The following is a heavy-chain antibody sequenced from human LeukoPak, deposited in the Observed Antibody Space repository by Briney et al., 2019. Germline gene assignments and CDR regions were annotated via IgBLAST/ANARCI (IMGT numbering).Heavy chain of an antibody. Sequence: GGSLRLSCVASDLSVSSNYMTWVRQAPGKGLEWVSVIYSSGNIDYADSVKGRFTISRDNSKNTVYLQMNSLRAEDTAVYYCARELEYSGSWRGNYGLDVWGQGTMVTVSS. CDR1: DLSVSSNY. V-gene: IGHV3-53*01. CDR3: ARELEYSGSWRGNYGLDV. D-gene: IGHD6-13*01. CDR2: IYSSGNI. J-gene: IGHJ6*02.